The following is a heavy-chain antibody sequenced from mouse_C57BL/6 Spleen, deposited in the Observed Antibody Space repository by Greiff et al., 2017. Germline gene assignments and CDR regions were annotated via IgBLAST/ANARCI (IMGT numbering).Heavy chain of an antibody. CDR1: GYTFTSYW. CDR2: IDPSDSET. V-gene: IGHV1-52*01. J-gene: IGHJ2*01. D-gene: IGHD1-1*01. Sequence: QVQLQQPGAELVRPGSSVKLSCKASGYTFTSYWMHWVKQRPIQGLEWIGNIDPSDSETHYTQKFKDKATLTVDKSSSTAYMQLSSLTSEDSAVYYCARGSYGSSYYIDYWGQGTTLTVSS. CDR3: ARGSYGSSYYIDY.